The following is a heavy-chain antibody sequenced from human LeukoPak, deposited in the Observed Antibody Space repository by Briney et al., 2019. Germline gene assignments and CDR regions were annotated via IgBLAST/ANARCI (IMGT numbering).Heavy chain of an antibody. CDR2: IYHSGST. V-gene: IGHV4-30-2*01. D-gene: IGHD5-18*01. J-gene: IGHJ4*02. Sequence: SETLSLTCAVSGGSISSGGYSWSWIRQPPGKGLEWIGYIYHSGSTYYNPSLKSRVTISVDTSKNQFSLKLSSVTAADTAVYYCARGVIWIQLWFRFDYWGQGTLVTVSS. CDR1: GGSISSGGYS. CDR3: ARGVIWIQLWFRFDY.